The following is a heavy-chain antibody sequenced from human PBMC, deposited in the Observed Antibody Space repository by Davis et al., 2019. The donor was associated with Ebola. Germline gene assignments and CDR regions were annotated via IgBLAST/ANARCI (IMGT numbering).Heavy chain of an antibody. V-gene: IGHV4-39*07. J-gene: IGHJ4*02. Sequence: SETLSLTCSVSGDSMTSRGYFWGWLRQPPGKNLEYIGSIYSSGSAYYNPSLKSRVTISVDTSKNQFSLKLSSVTAADTAVYYCARVGATTGVDYWGQGTLVTVSS. D-gene: IGHD1-26*01. CDR1: GDSMTSRGYF. CDR2: IYSSGSA. CDR3: ARVGATTGVDY.